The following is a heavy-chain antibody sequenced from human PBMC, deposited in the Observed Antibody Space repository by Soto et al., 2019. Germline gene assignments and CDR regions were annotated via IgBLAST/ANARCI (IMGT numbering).Heavy chain of an antibody. CDR3: ARFSPLILAGTSYYHSMDV. CDR1: GGSIRSYY. CDR2: THYSGST. V-gene: IGHV4-59*12. D-gene: IGHD6-13*01. Sequence: SETLSLTCSVSGGSIRSYYWSWIRRPPGKGLEWIGYTHYSGSTNYNPSLMSRLTMSVDSSKNQFSLKLRSVTAADTAVFYCARFSPLILAGTSYYHSMDVWGQGAPVTVSS. J-gene: IGHJ6*02.